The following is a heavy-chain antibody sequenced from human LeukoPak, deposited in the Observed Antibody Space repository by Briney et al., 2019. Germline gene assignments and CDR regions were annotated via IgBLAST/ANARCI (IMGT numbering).Heavy chain of an antibody. Sequence: ASVKVSCKASGGTFSSYAISWVRQAPGQGLEWMGGIIPIFGTANYAQKFQGRVTITADKSTSTAYMELSSLRSEDTAVYYCACQIEVGATHRGFYYYMDVWGNGTTVTVSS. J-gene: IGHJ6*03. CDR2: IIPIFGTA. V-gene: IGHV1-69*06. D-gene: IGHD1-26*01. CDR1: GGTFSSYA. CDR3: ACQIEVGATHRGFYYYMDV.